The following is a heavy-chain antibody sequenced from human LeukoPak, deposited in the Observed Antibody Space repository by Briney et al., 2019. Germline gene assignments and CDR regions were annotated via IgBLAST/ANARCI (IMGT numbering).Heavy chain of an antibody. D-gene: IGHD3-10*01. V-gene: IGHV3-15*01. Sequence: GGSLRLSCAASGFTFSNAWMSWVRQAPGKGLEWVGRIKSKTDGGTTDYAAPVKGRFTISRDDSKNTLYLQMNSLKTEDTAVYYCTTDASITMVRGIIIIEAFDIWGQGTMVTVSS. J-gene: IGHJ3*02. CDR1: GFTFSNAW. CDR2: IKSKTDGGTT. CDR3: TTDASITMVRGIIIIEAFDI.